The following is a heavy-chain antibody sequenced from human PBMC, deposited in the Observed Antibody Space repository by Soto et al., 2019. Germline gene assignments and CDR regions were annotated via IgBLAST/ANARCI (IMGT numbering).Heavy chain of an antibody. CDR3: AGTLAALYAFDI. D-gene: IGHD6-6*01. J-gene: IGHJ3*02. CDR2: IYHSGST. CDR1: GGSISSSNW. V-gene: IGHV4-4*02. Sequence: PSETLSLTCAVSGGSISSSNWWSWVRQPPGKGLEWIGEIYHSGSTNYNPSLKSRVTISVDKSKNQFSLKLSSVTAADTAVYYCAGTLAALYAFDIWGQGTMVTVSS.